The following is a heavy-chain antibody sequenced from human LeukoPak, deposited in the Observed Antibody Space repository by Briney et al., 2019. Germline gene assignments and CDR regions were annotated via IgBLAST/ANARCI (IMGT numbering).Heavy chain of an antibody. V-gene: IGHV4-34*01. D-gene: IGHD2/OR15-2a*01. J-gene: IGHJ4*02. CDR1: GGSFSGYY. CDR2: INHSGST. CDR3: ASDYFLDY. Sequence: SETLSLTCAVYGGSFSGYYWSWIRQPPGKGLEWIGEINHSGSTNYNPSLKSRVTISVDTSKNQFSLKLSSVTAADTAVYYCASDYFLDYWGQGTLVTVSS.